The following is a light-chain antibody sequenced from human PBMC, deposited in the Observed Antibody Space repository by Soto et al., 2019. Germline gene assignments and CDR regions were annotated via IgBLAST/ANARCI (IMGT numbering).Light chain of an antibody. CDR2: KAS. J-gene: IGKJ5*01. Sequence: DIQMTQSPSTLSVSVGDRVTITCRASQTISSWLAWYQQKPGQAPKLLIYKASTLKSGVPSRFSGSGSGTDFTLTISSLQAEDVVTYYCQKYNSPLRTFGQGTRLEIK. CDR1: QTISSW. V-gene: IGKV1-5*03. CDR3: QKYNSPLRT.